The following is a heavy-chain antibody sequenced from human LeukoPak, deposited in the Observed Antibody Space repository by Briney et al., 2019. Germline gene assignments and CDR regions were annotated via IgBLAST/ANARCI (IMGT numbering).Heavy chain of an antibody. J-gene: IGHJ4*02. CDR3: ARVTYDSSGYEDY. CDR1: GGSISSSLYH. V-gene: IGHV4-39*01. CDR2: IYYTGTT. Sequence: PSETLSLTCTVSGGSISSSLYHWGWIRQSPGKNLEWLGSIYYTGTTHYNPSLKSRVTISVDTSKNQFSLNLSSVTAADTAVYYCARVTYDSSGYEDYWGQGTLVTVSS. D-gene: IGHD3-22*01.